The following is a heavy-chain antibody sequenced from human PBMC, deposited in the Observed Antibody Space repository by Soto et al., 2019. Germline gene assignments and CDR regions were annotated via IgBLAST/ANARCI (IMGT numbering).Heavy chain of an antibody. D-gene: IGHD3-22*01. CDR3: AREKRRGLTYYYDSSGYPDY. CDR1: GGSISSGGYY. CDR2: IYYSGST. Sequence: SETLSLTCTVSGGSISSGGYYWSWIRQHPGKGLEWIGYIYYSGSTYYNPSLKSRVTISVDTSKNQFSLKLSSVTAADTAVYYCAREKRRGLTYYYDSSGYPDYWGQGTLVTVSS. V-gene: IGHV4-31*03. J-gene: IGHJ4*02.